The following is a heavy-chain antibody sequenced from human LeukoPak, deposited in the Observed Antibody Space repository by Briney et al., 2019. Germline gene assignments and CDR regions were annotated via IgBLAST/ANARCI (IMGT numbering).Heavy chain of an antibody. D-gene: IGHD2-2*01. CDR3: APGGLSCTSDY. J-gene: IGHJ4*01. CDR1: GGSISSSIYY. V-gene: IGHV4-39*07. CDR2: ISYSGST. Sequence: SETLSLTCTVSGGSISSSIYYWGWIRQPPGKGLEWIGSISYSGSTYYNPSLKSRVTISVGTSKNQFSLKLSSVTAADTAVYSCAPGGLSCTSDYWGHGTLVTVSS.